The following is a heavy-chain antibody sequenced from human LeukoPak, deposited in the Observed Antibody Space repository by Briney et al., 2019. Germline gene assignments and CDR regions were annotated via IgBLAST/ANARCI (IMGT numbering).Heavy chain of an antibody. V-gene: IGHV3-7*01. CDR2: IKQDGSEK. J-gene: IGHJ4*02. CDR1: GFTFSSYW. Sequence: GGSLRLSCAASGFTFSSYWMSWVRQAPGKGLEWVANIKQDGSEKYYVDSVKGRFTISRDNAKNSLYLQTNSVRAEDTAVYYCARGFRGWYAEGFDYWGQGTLVTVSS. D-gene: IGHD6-19*01. CDR3: ARGFRGWYAEGFDY.